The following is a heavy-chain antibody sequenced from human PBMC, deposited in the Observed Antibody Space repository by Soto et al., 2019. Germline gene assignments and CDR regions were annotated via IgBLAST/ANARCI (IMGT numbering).Heavy chain of an antibody. CDR1: GGSISSYY. CDR3: ARVRGKLHTGGGQYYFDY. D-gene: IGHD1-7*01. CDR2: IYTSGST. Sequence: QVQLQESGPGLVKPSETLSLTCTVSGGSISSYYWSWIRQPAGKGLEWIGRIYTSGSTNYNPSLKSRVTMPVDTSKNQFSLKLSSVTAADTAVYYCARVRGKLHTGGGQYYFDYWGQGTLVTVSS. J-gene: IGHJ4*02. V-gene: IGHV4-4*07.